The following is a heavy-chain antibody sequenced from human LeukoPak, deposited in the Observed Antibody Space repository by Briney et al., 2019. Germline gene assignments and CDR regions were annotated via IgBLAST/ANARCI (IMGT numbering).Heavy chain of an antibody. CDR3: AVVDPTGKFDY. V-gene: IGHV1-2*06. Sequence: GASVKVSCKASGYTFTGYYMHWVRQAPGQGLEWMGQINPNSGGTNYAQKFQGRVTMTTDTSISTAYLELSRLRSDDTAVYYCAVVDPTGKFDYWGQGTLVTVSS. D-gene: IGHD1-14*01. CDR1: GYTFTGYY. J-gene: IGHJ4*02. CDR2: INPNSGGT.